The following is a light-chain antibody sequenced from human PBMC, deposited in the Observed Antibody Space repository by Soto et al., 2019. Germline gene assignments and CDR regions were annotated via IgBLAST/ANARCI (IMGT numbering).Light chain of an antibody. CDR2: VNS. V-gene: IGLV2-14*01. J-gene: IGLJ1*01. CDR3: SSYTSSDTPNV. Sequence: QSALTQPASVSGSPGQSITISCTGTSSDVGDFKYVSWYQQHPDKAPKLIIFVNSNRPSGISNRFSASKTGNTASLTISGLEAEDEADYYCSSYTSSDTPNVVGTGTKVTVL. CDR1: SSDVGDFKY.